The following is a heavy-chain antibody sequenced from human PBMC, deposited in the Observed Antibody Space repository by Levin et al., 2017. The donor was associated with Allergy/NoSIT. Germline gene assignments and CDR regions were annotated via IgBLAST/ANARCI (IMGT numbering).Heavy chain of an antibody. V-gene: IGHV2-70*11. J-gene: IGHJ6*02. CDR2: IDWDDDK. CDR3: ARAYGGRYYYYYYGMDV. CDR1: GFSLSTSGMC. Sequence: QTLSLTCTFSGFSLSTSGMCVSWIRQPPGKALEWLARIDWDDDKYYSTSLKTRLTISKDTSKNQVVLTMTNMDPVDTATYYCARAYGGRYYYYYYGMDVWGQGTTVTVSS. D-gene: IGHD3-16*01.